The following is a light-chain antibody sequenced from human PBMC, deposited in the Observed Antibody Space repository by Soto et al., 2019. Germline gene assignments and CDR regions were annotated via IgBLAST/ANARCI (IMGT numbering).Light chain of an antibody. CDR1: QSISTW. Sequence: EIRMNQSPSTVSASVGDRVTITCRASQSISTWLAWYQQKPGKAPKLLIYKASGLESGVPSRFSGSGSGTDFTLTISSLQPDDFATYYCQQYNSYSPLTFGGGTKVDIK. V-gene: IGKV1-5*03. CDR2: KAS. J-gene: IGKJ4*01. CDR3: QQYNSYSPLT.